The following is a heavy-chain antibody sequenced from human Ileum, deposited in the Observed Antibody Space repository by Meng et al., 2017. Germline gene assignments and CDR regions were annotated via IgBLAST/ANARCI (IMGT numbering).Heavy chain of an antibody. J-gene: IGHJ3*02. Sequence: GESLKISCAASGFTFSSYEMNWVRQAPGKGLEWVSYISSSGSTKYYADSVKGRFTISRDNAKNSLYLQMNSLRAEDTAVYYCAREYSSSSGDAFDIWGQGKMVTVSS. CDR1: GFTFSSYE. V-gene: IGHV3-48*03. CDR2: ISSSGSTK. D-gene: IGHD6-6*01. CDR3: AREYSSSSGDAFDI.